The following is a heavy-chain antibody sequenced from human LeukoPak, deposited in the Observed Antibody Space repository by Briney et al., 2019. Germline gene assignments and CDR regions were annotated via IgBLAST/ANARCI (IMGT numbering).Heavy chain of an antibody. Sequence: GGTLRLSCAASGFTFSSHGMSWVRQAPGKGLEWVSTISGSGDNTYYADSVKGRFTISRDNAKNSLYLQMNSLRAEDTAVYYCARGRIAARPYYFDYWGQGTLVTVSS. J-gene: IGHJ4*02. V-gene: IGHV3-21*01. CDR1: GFTFSSHG. CDR3: ARGRIAARPYYFDY. D-gene: IGHD6-6*01. CDR2: ISGSGDNT.